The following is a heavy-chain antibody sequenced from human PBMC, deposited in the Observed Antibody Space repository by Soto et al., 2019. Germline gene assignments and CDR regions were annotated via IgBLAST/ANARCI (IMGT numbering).Heavy chain of an antibody. D-gene: IGHD2-2*01. CDR1: GGTFSSYA. CDR2: IIPIFGTA. Sequence: QVQLVQSGAEVKKPGSSVKVSCKASGGTFSSYAISWVRQAPGQGLEWMGGIIPIFGTANYAQKFQGRVTITADESTSTAYMELSSLRSEDTAVYYCARDGALCSSTSCYGAGLGYWGQGTLVTVSS. V-gene: IGHV1-69*01. J-gene: IGHJ4*02. CDR3: ARDGALCSSTSCYGAGLGY.